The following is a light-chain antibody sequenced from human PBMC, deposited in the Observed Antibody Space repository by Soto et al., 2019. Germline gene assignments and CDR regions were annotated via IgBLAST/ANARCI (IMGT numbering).Light chain of an antibody. Sequence: RASQSISNWLAWYQQRPGKAPRLLINAASILQNGVPSRFSGSGSGTDFTLTISSLQPEDVATYYCQQLDSYLPFGQGTRLEIK. CDR3: QQLDSYLP. CDR1: QSISNW. CDR2: AAS. J-gene: IGKJ5*01. V-gene: IGKV1-9*01.